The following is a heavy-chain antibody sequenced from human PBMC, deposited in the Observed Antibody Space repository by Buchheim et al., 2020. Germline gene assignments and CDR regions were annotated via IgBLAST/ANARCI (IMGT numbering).Heavy chain of an antibody. CDR2: ISYDGKNK. CDR3: ASNAVAGYEGY. Sequence: VQVVESGGGVVQPGRSLRLSCGASGFPFSIYTMHWVRQAPGKGLEWVAVISYDGKNKDYAESMKGRFTISRDNSKHTVDLQMNSLRGDDTAVYYCASNAVAGYEGYWGQGT. CDR1: GFPFSIYT. J-gene: IGHJ4*03. D-gene: IGHD6-19*01. V-gene: IGHV3-30*04.